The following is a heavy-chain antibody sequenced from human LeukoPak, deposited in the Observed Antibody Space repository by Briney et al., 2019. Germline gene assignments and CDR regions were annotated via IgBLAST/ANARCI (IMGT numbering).Heavy chain of an antibody. CDR2: INAGNGNT. CDR1: GYTFTSYA. Sequence: ASVKVSCKASGYTFTSYAMHWVRQAPGQRLEWMGWINAGNGNTKYSQKFQGRVTITRDTSASTAYMELSSLRSEDTAVYYCAREPGYCSSTSCYLDYYYGMDVWGQGTTVTVSS. V-gene: IGHV1-3*01. J-gene: IGHJ6*02. CDR3: AREPGYCSSTSCYLDYYYGMDV. D-gene: IGHD2-2*01.